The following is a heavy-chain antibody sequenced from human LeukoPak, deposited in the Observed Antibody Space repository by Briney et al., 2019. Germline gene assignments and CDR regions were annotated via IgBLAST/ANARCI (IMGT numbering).Heavy chain of an antibody. CDR2: IYYSGST. CDR3: ARRKGYVGWFDP. J-gene: IGHJ5*02. CDR1: GGSISNYF. Sequence: SETLSLTCTVSGGSISNYFWNWIRQPPGKGLESIGYIYYSGSTNYNPSLKSRVTISVDTSKNQFSLKLSSVTAADTAVYYCARRKGYVGWFDPWGQGTLVTVSS. D-gene: IGHD1-1*01. V-gene: IGHV4-59*01.